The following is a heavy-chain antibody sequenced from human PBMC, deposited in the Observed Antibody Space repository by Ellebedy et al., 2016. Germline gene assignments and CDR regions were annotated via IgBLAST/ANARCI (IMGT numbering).Heavy chain of an antibody. CDR3: ANSGYSYAWGH. CDR2: LTPDAGT. CDR1: GFTVSSSY. Sequence: GGSLRLSCAASGFTVSSSYISWFRQAPGKGLEWVSILTPDAGTAYVDSVKGRFTLSRDNSKNTLYLQMNSLTAEDTAVYFCANSGYSYAWGHWGQGTLVTVSS. V-gene: IGHV3-53*01. D-gene: IGHD5-18*01. J-gene: IGHJ4*02.